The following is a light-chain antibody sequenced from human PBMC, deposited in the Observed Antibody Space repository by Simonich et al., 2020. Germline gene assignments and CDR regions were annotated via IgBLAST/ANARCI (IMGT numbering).Light chain of an antibody. CDR1: QSLLHSDGKTY. CDR3: MQSIQLPPIT. Sequence: DIVMTQTPLSLSVTPGQPASISCKSSQSLLHSDGKTYLYWYLQKPGQSLQLLIYEVSNRVSGVPDRFSGSGSGTDFTLKISRVEAEDVGVYYCMQSIQLPPITFGQGTRLEIK. CDR2: EVS. J-gene: IGKJ5*01. V-gene: IGKV2D-29*02.